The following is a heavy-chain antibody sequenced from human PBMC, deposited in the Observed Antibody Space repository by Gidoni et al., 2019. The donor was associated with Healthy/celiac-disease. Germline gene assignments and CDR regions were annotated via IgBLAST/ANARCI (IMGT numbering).Heavy chain of an antibody. CDR1: GFTFRSYG. CDR2: RWYDGSNK. CDR3: ARDPMRFGGVIGGGMDV. D-gene: IGHD3-16*02. V-gene: IGHV3-33*01. J-gene: IGHJ6*02. Sequence: QVQLVASGGGVVQPGRSLILSCAASGFTFRSYGMHWVRQAAGKGLEWVAVRWYDGSNKYYADSVKGRFTISRDNSKNTLYLQMNSLRAEDTAVYYCARDPMRFGGVIGGGMDVWGQGTTVTVSS.